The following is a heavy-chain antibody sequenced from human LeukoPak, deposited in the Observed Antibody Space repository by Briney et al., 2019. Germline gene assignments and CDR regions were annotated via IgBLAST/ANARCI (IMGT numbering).Heavy chain of an antibody. Sequence: GGSLRLSCAASGFTFSSYAVSWVRQAPGKGLEWVSTITASGGNTHYVDSVKGRFTISRDTSKNTLYLQMNSLRAEDTAVYYCARDRIFRAFDIWGQGTMVTVSS. V-gene: IGHV3-23*01. CDR1: GFTFSSYA. D-gene: IGHD2-15*01. J-gene: IGHJ3*02. CDR2: ITASGGNT. CDR3: ARDRIFRAFDI.